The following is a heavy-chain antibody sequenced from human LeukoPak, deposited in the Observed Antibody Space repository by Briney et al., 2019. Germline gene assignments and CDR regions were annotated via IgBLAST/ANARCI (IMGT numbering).Heavy chain of an antibody. V-gene: IGHV1-8*01. CDR1: GYTFTSYD. D-gene: IGHD3-3*01. CDR2: MNPNSGNT. Sequence: GSLKVFCSASGYTFTSYDMNCVRQAIGQGLEWMVWMNPNSGNTGYAQTFQGRVTMARTTSISTAYMELSSLRSAATAVYYCARGDGWYYDFRPGSNWYYGMDVWGQGTTVTVSS. J-gene: IGHJ6*02. CDR3: ARGDGWYYDFRPGSNWYYGMDV.